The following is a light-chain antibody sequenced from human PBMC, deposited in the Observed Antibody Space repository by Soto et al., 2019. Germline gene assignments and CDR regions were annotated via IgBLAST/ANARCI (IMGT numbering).Light chain of an antibody. V-gene: IGKV3-20*01. Sequence: EIVLTQSPGTLSLSPGERATLSCSASQSVSSSQLAWYQQKPGQASRLLMYGASSRATGIPDRLSGSGSGTEFTLTISSLQSEDFAEYHCQQYNNWPQTFGQGTKVDI. J-gene: IGKJ1*01. CDR3: QQYNNWPQT. CDR1: QSVSSSQ. CDR2: GAS.